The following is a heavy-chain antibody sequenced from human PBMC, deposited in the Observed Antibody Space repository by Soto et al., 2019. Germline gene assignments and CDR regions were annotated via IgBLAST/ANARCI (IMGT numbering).Heavy chain of an antibody. J-gene: IGHJ4*02. D-gene: IGHD2-2*01. CDR1: GFSFSSFW. CDR3: ARVSSWLVAQKFDY. CDR2: IEQDGSEK. Sequence: QTGGSLRLSCAASGFSFSSFWMSWVRQAPGKGLEWVANIEQDGSEKYYVDSVKGRFTISRDNAKNSLFLQMNSLRAEDTAVYYCARVSSWLVAQKFDYWGQGTLVTVSS. V-gene: IGHV3-7*01.